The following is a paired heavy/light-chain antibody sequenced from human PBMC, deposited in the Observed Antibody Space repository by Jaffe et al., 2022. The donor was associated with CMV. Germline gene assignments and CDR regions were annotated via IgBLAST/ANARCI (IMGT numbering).Light chain of an antibody. CDR1: QSVLYSSNNKNY. J-gene: IGKJ3*01. CDR2: WAS. CDR3: QQYYSTPL. Sequence: DIVMTQSPDSLAVSLGERATINCKSSQSVLYSSNNKNYLAWYQQKPGQPPKLLIYWASTRESGVPDRFSGSGSGTDFTLTISSLQAEDVAVYYCQQYYSTPLFGPGTKVDIK. V-gene: IGKV4-1*01.
Heavy chain of an antibody. CDR2: IKSKTDDGTT. J-gene: IGHJ4*02. V-gene: IGHV3-15*01. CDR1: GFTFSNAW. CDR3: TTVHYDFWSGTSGHFDH. Sequence: EVQLVESGGGLVKPGGSLRLSCAASGFTFSNAWMSWVRQAPGKGLEWVGRIKSKTDDGTTDYAAPVKGRFTISRDDSQTTLYLQMNSLKTEDTAVYYCTTVHYDFWSGTSGHFDHWGQGTLVTVSS. D-gene: IGHD3-3*01.